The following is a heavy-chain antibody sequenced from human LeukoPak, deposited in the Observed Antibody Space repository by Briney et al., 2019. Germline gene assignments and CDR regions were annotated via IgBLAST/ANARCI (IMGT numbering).Heavy chain of an antibody. J-gene: IGHJ3*02. CDR2: MNPNSGNT. D-gene: IGHD3-22*01. Sequence: ASVKVSCKASGGTFNSYAISWVRQAPGQGLEWMGWMNPNSGNTGYAQKFQGRVTMTRDTSISTAYMELSRLRYDDTAVYYCARGFDYYDSSGYNSDAFDIWGQGTTVTVSS. CDR3: ARGFDYYDSSGYNSDAFDI. CDR1: GGTFNSYA. V-gene: IGHV1-8*02.